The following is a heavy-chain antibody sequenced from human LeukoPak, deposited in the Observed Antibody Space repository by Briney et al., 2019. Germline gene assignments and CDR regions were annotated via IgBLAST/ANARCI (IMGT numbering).Heavy chain of an antibody. Sequence: ASVKVSCKASGYTFTSYYKHWVRQAPGQGLEWMGIINPSGGSTSYAQKFQGRVTTTRDMSTSTVYMELSSLRSEDTAVYYCARDSYYYGSGTEAFDYWGQGTLVTVSS. CDR2: INPSGGST. D-gene: IGHD3-10*01. CDR3: ARDSYYYGSGTEAFDY. J-gene: IGHJ4*02. V-gene: IGHV1-46*01. CDR1: GYTFTSYY.